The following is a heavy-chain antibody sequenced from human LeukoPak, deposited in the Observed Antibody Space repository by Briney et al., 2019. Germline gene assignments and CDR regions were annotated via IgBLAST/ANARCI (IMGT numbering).Heavy chain of an antibody. CDR1: GGSISSGGYY. Sequence: SETLPLTCTVSGGSISSGGYYWSWIRQHPGKGLEWIGYIYYSGSTYYNPSLKSRVTISVDTSKNQFSLKLSSVTAADTAVYYCASFRYGSPERAFDIWGQGTMVTVSS. D-gene: IGHD3-10*01. J-gene: IGHJ3*02. CDR2: IYYSGST. V-gene: IGHV4-31*03. CDR3: ASFRYGSPERAFDI.